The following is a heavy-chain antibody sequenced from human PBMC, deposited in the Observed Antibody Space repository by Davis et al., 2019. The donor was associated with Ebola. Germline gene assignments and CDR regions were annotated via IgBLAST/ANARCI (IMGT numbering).Heavy chain of an antibody. CDR3: ARGGVVVVPAAIESLYYYGMDV. J-gene: IGHJ6*02. CDR1: GGSISSYY. CDR2: IYYSGST. V-gene: IGHV4-59*01. Sequence: SETLSLTCTVSGGSISSYYWSWIRQPPGKGLEWIGYIYYSGSTNYNPSLKSRVTISVDTSKNQFSLKLSSVTAEDTAVYYCARGGVVVVPAAIESLYYYGMDVWGQGTTVTVSS. D-gene: IGHD2-2*02.